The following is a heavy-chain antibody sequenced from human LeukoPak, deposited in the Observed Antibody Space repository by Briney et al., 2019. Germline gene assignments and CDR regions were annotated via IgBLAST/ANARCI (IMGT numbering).Heavy chain of an antibody. D-gene: IGHD6-13*01. V-gene: IGHV3-7*01. CDR1: GFTFSSHW. J-gene: IGHJ5*02. CDR3: ARIAAAQAFDP. Sequence: GSLRLSCAASGFTFSSHWMSWVRQAPGKGLEWVANIKQDGSEKYYVDSVKGRFTISRDNAKNSLYLQMNSLRAEDTAVYYYARIAAAQAFDPWGQGTLVTVSS. CDR2: IKQDGSEK.